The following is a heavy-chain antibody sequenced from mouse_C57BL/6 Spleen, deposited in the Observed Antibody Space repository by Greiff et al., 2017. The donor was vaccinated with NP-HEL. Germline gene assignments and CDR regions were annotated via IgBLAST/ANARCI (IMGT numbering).Heavy chain of an antibody. D-gene: IGHD4-1*01. CDR2: IRNKANNHAT. CDR1: GFTFSDAW. CDR3: TLANWAWFAY. Sequence: EVKLMESGGGLVQPGGSMKLSCAASGFTFSDAWMDWVRQSPEKGLVWVAEIRNKANNHATYYAESVKGRFTISRDDSKSSVYLQVNSLRAEDTGIYYCTLANWAWFAYWGQGTLVTVSA. V-gene: IGHV6-6*01. J-gene: IGHJ3*01.